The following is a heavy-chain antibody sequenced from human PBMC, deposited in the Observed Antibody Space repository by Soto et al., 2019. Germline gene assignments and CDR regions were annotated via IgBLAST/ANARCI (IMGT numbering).Heavy chain of an antibody. Sequence: QVQLVQSGAEANKPGASVNVSCKASGHTLTTYAMHWVRQAPGQRLEWMGWINVGNGNTKYSQKLQGRVTFTRDTSGTTAYMELSSLRSEDTAVYYCATGRVGWELLSVFDYWGQGTLVTVSS. J-gene: IGHJ4*02. V-gene: IGHV1-3*01. CDR2: INVGNGNT. CDR1: GHTLTTYA. D-gene: IGHD1-26*01. CDR3: ATGRVGWELLSVFDY.